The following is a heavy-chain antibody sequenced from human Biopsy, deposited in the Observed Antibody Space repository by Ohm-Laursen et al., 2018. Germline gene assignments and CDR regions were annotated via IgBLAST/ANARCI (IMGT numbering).Heavy chain of an antibody. J-gene: IGHJ3*02. D-gene: IGHD6-19*01. CDR2: IYSSGFS. V-gene: IGHV4-4*07. CDR3: AKQGSGWTGDDAFHI. CDR1: GASISGFY. Sequence: SETLSLTCTVSGASISGFYWSWIRQPAGKGPEWIGRIYSSGFSNYNPSLRSRVTMSVDTSKDQFSLKLSSVTAADTAVYYCAKQGSGWTGDDAFHIWGQGTMVTVSS.